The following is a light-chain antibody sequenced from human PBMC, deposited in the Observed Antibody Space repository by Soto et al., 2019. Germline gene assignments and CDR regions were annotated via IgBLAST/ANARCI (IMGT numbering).Light chain of an antibody. CDR2: GAS. CDR1: QGISNY. V-gene: IGKV1-27*01. CDR3: QKDDFAPLT. Sequence: DIQMTQSPPSLSASVGDTVTITCRARQGISNYLAWYQQKPGKVPNLLIYGASTLQAGVPSRFSGSGSGTDFTLIITTLQPEDFATYYCQKDDFAPLTCGGGIKVEIK. J-gene: IGKJ4*01.